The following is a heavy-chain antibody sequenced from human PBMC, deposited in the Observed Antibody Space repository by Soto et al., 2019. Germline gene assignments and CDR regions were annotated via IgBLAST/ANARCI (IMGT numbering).Heavy chain of an antibody. CDR1: GFTFSSYS. V-gene: IGHV3-21*01. CDR2: ISSSSSYI. J-gene: IGHJ5*02. D-gene: IGHD3-10*01. CDR3: ARDYYYGSGQGRYNWFDP. Sequence: EVQLVXSGGGLVKPGGSLRXSCAASGFTFSSYSMNWVRQAPGKGXXWXXXISSSSSYIYYADSVKGRFTISXXXXXXXXXXXXXXXXXXXXAVYYCARDYYYGSGQGRYNWFDPWGQGTLVTVSS.